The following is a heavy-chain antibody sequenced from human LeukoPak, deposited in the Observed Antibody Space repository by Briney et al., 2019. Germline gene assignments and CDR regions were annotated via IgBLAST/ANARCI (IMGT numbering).Heavy chain of an antibody. CDR2: TRNRAKSYTT. V-gene: IGHV3-72*01. CDR1: GFSFSDYY. D-gene: IGHD2-21*01. Sequence: GSLRLSCAASGFSFSDYYMDWVRQAPGKGLEWVGRTRNRAKSYTTEYAASVKGRFTISRDDSENSLFLQMDSLKTEDTAVYYCARGAAKGGDYYYITDVWGQGTTVTVSS. CDR3: ARGAAKGGDYYYITDV. J-gene: IGHJ6*02.